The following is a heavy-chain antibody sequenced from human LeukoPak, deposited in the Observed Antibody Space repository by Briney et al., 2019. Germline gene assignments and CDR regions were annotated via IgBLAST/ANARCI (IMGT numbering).Heavy chain of an antibody. CDR3: AKDKRPYGSGSYIFDY. Sequence: PSETLSLTCAVYGGSFSGYYWSWIRQPPGKGLEWIGEINHSGSTNYNPSLKSRVTISVDTSKNQFSLKLSSVTAADTAVYYCAKDKRPYGSGSYIFDYWGQGTLVTVSS. J-gene: IGHJ4*02. V-gene: IGHV4-34*01. CDR1: GGSFSGYY. CDR2: INHSGST. D-gene: IGHD3-10*01.